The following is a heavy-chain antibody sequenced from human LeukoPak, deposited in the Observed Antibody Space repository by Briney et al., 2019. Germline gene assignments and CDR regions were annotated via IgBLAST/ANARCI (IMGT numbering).Heavy chain of an antibody. Sequence: ASVKVSCKASGYIFIKYGISWVRQAPGQGLEWMGWISVDNGNTNYAQKLQGRVTMTTDTSTSTAYMELRSLRSDDTAVYYCARVSSKAAAGYWGQGTLVTVSS. CDR1: GYIFIKYG. CDR3: ARVSSKAAAGY. V-gene: IGHV1-18*01. D-gene: IGHD6-13*01. J-gene: IGHJ4*02. CDR2: ISVDNGNT.